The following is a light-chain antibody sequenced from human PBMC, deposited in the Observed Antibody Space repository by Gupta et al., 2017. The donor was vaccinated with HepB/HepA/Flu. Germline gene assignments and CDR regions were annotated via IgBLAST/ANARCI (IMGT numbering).Light chain of an antibody. CDR1: QSVSKW. Sequence: DIQMTQSPSSVSASVGDRVTITCRASQSVSKWFAWYQQKPGSAPKFLIYSATILQAGVPSRFSGSGSGRDFSLTISGLQAEDFATYYCQQSNFFPYTFGQGTKVERK. J-gene: IGKJ2*01. V-gene: IGKV1-12*02. CDR2: SAT. CDR3: QQSNFFPYT.